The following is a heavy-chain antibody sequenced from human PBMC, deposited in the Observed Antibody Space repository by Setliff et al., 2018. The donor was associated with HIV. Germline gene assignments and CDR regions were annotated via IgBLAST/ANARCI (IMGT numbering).Heavy chain of an antibody. D-gene: IGHD6-19*01. Sequence: ASVKVSCKASGHTFSDYGISWVRQAPGQGLEWMGWISAYNGNTKYAQKFQGRITMTRNTAMTTAYMELRSLRSDDTAVYFCARLGSGWSDSYYYAMDVWGQGTTVTVSS. J-gene: IGHJ6*02. CDR3: ARLGSGWSDSYYYAMDV. CDR2: ISAYNGNT. V-gene: IGHV1-18*01. CDR1: GHTFSDYG.